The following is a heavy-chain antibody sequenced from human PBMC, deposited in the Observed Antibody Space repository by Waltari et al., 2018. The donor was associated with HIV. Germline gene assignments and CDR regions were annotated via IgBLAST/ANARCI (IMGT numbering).Heavy chain of an antibody. CDR3: ARRDQVEMATICAFDI. V-gene: IGHV4-34*01. CDR2: INHSGST. Sequence: QVQLQQWGAGLLKPSETLSLTCAVYGGSFSGYYWSWIRQPPGKGLEWIGEINHSGSTNSKPSRKSRVTISVDTSKNQFSLKLSSVTAADTAVYYCARRDQVEMATICAFDIWAQGTMVTVSS. CDR1: GGSFSGYY. J-gene: IGHJ3*02. D-gene: IGHD5-12*01.